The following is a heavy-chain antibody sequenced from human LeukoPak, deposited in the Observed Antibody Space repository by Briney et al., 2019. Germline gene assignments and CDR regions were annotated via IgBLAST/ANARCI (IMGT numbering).Heavy chain of an antibody. CDR1: RFTFSSYW. CDR2: ISSSGSTI. D-gene: IGHD2-21*02. Sequence: GGSLRLSCAASRFTFSSYWMSWVRQAPGKGLEWVSYISSSGSTIYYADSVKGRFTISRDNAKNSLYLQMNSLRAEDTAVYYCARDGPATAPDYWGQGTLVTVSS. J-gene: IGHJ4*02. CDR3: ARDGPATAPDY. V-gene: IGHV3-48*04.